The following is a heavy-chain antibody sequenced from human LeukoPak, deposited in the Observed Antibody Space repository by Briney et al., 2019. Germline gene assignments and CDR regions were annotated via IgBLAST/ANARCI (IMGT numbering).Heavy chain of an antibody. Sequence: GGSLRLSCAASGFTFSNAWMSWVRQAPGKGLEWVGRIKSKTDGGTTDYAAPVKGRFTISRDDSKNTLYLQMNSLKTEDTAVYYCTAYSSGWYGSPWDLAEYFQHWGQGTLVTVSS. CDR2: IKSKTDGGTT. V-gene: IGHV3-15*01. D-gene: IGHD6-19*01. CDR1: GFTFSNAW. CDR3: TAYSSGWYGSPWDLAEYFQH. J-gene: IGHJ1*01.